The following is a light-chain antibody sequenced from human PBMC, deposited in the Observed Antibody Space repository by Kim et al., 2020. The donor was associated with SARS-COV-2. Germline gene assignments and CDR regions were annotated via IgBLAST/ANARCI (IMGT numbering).Light chain of an antibody. CDR2: DVS. J-gene: IGLJ1*01. V-gene: IGLV2-14*03. CDR1: SSDVGGYNY. Sequence: GQSITISCTETSSDVGGYNYVSWYQQHPGKAPKLIISDVSDRPSGVSHRFSGSKSGNTASLTISGLQAEDEADYYCTSFTSSKTFVFGIGTKVTVL. CDR3: TSFTSSKTFV.